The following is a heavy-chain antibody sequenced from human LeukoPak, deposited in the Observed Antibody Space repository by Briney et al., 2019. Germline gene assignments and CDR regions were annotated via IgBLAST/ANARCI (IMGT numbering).Heavy chain of an antibody. CDR2: IYTRGNT. J-gene: IGHJ4*02. CDR1: GAPVNFYY. V-gene: IGHV4-4*07. CDR3: AKESRLGGASGSHHFDY. D-gene: IGHD3-10*01. Sequence: TSETLSLTCTVSGAPVNFYYLSWIRHSAEKGLEWFGRIYTRGNTNYNPSLKSRVTLSVGTSRNQFSLMLSSVTAADTAVYYCAKESRLGGASGSHHFDYWGQGVLVTVSS.